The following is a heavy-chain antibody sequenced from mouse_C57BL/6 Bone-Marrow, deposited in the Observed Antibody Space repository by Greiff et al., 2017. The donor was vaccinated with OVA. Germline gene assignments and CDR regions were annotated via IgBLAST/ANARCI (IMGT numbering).Heavy chain of an antibody. J-gene: IGHJ4*01. D-gene: IGHD5-1*01. V-gene: IGHV14-4*01. Sequence: VQLQQSGAELVRPGASVKLSCTASGFNIKDDYMHWVKQRPEQGLEWIGWIDPENGDTEYASKFQGKATITADTSSNTAYLQLSSLTSEDTAVYCCTSTRYYAMDYWGQGTSVTVSS. CDR2: IDPENGDT. CDR1: GFNIKDDY. CDR3: TSTRYYAMDY.